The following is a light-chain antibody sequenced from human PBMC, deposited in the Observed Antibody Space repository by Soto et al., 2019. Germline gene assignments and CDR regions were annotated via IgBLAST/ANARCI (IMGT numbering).Light chain of an antibody. CDR3: TSYTSTSTPYV. CDR1: SSDVGRYMY. Sequence: QSALTQPASVSGSLGQSITISCAGTSSDVGRYMYVSWYQQHPGKAPKLIIYDVYNRPSGVSNRFSGSKSGNTASLTISGLQAEDEAAYYCTSYTSTSTPYVFGGGTKVTVL. V-gene: IGLV2-14*01. J-gene: IGLJ1*01. CDR2: DVY.